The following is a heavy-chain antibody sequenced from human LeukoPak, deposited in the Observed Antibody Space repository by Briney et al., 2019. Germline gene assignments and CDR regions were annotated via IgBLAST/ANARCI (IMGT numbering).Heavy chain of an antibody. CDR3: ARLVGSPDTTYTNWFDP. D-gene: IGHD2-15*01. J-gene: IGHJ5*02. V-gene: IGHV1-69*04. Sequence: ASVKVSCKASGGTFSSHAISWVRQAPGQGLEWMGRIIPIFGIANYAQKFQGRVTITADKSTSTAYMELSSLRSEDTAVYYCARLVGSPDTTYTNWFDPWGQGTLVTVSS. CDR2: IIPIFGIA. CDR1: GGTFSSHA.